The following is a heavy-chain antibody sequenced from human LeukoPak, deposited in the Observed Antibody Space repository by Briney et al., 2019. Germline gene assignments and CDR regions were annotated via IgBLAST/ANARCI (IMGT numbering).Heavy chain of an antibody. CDR2: IRYDGSNK. CDR3: AKDVCSSTSCYTDYFDY. D-gene: IGHD2-2*02. V-gene: IGHV3-30*02. J-gene: IGHJ4*02. Sequence: GGSLRLSCAASGFTFSSYGMHWVRQAPGKGLEWVAFIRYDGSNKYYADSVKGRFTISRDNSKNTLYLQMNSLRAEDTAVYYCAKDVCSSTSCYTDYFDYWGQGTLVTVSS. CDR1: GFTFSSYG.